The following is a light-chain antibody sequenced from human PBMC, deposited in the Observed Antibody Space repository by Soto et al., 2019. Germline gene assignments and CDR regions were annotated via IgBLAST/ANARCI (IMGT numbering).Light chain of an antibody. CDR2: RAS. Sequence: ETVMTQSPATLSVSPGERATLSCRASQNVFTNVAWYQQKPGQAPRLLIYRASTRATGVPARFSGSGSGTEFTPPISSLQSEDFALYFCQQFSDWLPYTFGQGTKLEIK. CDR3: QQFSDWLPYT. V-gene: IGKV3-15*01. J-gene: IGKJ2*01. CDR1: QNVFTN.